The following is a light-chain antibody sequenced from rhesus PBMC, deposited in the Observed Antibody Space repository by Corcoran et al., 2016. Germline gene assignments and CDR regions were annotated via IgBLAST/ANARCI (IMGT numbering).Light chain of an antibody. V-gene: IGKV1-22*01. J-gene: IGKJ4*01. CDR1: QGISSW. CDR3: LQYSSSPLT. CDR2: KES. Sequence: DIQMTQSPSSLSESVGDTVTITCQASQGISSWLAWFQQKTGKAPKFLFCKESSLQSGVPSRFSGRGSTTDFTLTLSRLQPEDFATYYCLQYSSSPLTFGGGTKVEIK.